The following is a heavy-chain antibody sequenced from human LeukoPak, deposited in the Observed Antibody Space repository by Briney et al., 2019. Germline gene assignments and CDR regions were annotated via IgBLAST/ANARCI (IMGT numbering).Heavy chain of an antibody. CDR1: GFTVSSNY. J-gene: IGHJ4*02. CDR3: ARGGYCSSTSCYNFDY. CDR2: IYSGGST. V-gene: IGHV3-66*01. D-gene: IGHD2-2*02. Sequence: GGSLRLSCAASGFTVSSNYMSWVRQAPGKGLEWVSVIYSGGSTYYADSVKGRFTISRDNAKNTLYLQMNSLRAEDTAVYYCARGGYCSSTSCYNFDYWGQGTLVTVSS.